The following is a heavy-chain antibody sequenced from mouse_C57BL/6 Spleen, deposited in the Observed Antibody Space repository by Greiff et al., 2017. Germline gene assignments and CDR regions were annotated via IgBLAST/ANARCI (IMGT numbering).Heavy chain of an antibody. J-gene: IGHJ2*01. Sequence: VQLQQPGAELVKPGASVKLSCKASGYTFTSYWMHWVKQRPGQGLEWIGMIHPNSGSTNYNEKFKSKATLTVDKSSSTAYMRLSSLASEDSAVYYCARAYSTYVGYWGQGTTLTVSS. CDR2: IHPNSGST. CDR1: GYTFTSYW. D-gene: IGHD2-5*01. V-gene: IGHV1-64*01. CDR3: ARAYSTYVGY.